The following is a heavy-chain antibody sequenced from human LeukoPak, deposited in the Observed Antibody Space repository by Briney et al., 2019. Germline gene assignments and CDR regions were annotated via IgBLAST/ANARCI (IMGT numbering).Heavy chain of an antibody. CDR3: VSSPDYGMDV. J-gene: IGHJ6*02. CDR1: GFTFSNCW. CDR2: INSDASVA. V-gene: IGHV3-74*01. Sequence: GSLRLSCAASGFTFSNCWMYWVRQAPGKGLVWVSRINSDASVATYADSVKGRFTISRDNAKNTLYLQMNSLRAEDTAVYYCVSSPDYGMDVWGQGTTVTVSS.